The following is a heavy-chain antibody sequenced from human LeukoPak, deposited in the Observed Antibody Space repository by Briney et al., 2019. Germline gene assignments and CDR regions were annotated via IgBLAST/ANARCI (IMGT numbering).Heavy chain of an antibody. D-gene: IGHD3-22*01. CDR3: AREGYYDSSGYRFDY. CDR1: GYTFTGYY. CDR2: INPNSGGT. J-gene: IGHJ4*02. Sequence: ASVKVSCKASGYTFTGYYMHWVRHAPGQGLEWMGWINPNSGGTNYAQKFQGRVTMTRDTSISTAYMELSRLRSDDTAVYYCAREGYYDSSGYRFDYWGQGTLVTVSS. V-gene: IGHV1-2*02.